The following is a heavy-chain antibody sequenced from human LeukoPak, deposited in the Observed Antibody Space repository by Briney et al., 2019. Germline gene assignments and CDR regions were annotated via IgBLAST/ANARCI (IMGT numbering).Heavy chain of an antibody. CDR1: GYTFIYYY. V-gene: IGHV1-2*06. J-gene: IGHJ5*02. D-gene: IGHD6-25*01. CDR2: INPNIGGT. Sequence: ASVKISCKASGYTFIYYYMHWVRQAPGQGLEWLGRINPNIGGTNYAQKFQGRVTLTRDTSISTAYMELSRLKSDDTAVYYCARNTQRGTYNWFDAWGQGTLVTVSA. CDR3: ARNTQRGTYNWFDA.